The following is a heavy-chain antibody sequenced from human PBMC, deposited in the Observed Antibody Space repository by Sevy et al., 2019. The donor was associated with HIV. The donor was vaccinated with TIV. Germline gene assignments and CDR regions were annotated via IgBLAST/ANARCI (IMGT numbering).Heavy chain of an antibody. J-gene: IGHJ4*02. CDR2: MNPNSGNT. Sequence: ASVKVSCKASGYTFTSYDIIWVRQATGQGLEWMGWMNPNSGNTGYAQKFQGRVTMTRNTAINTAYMELSSLRSEDTAVYYCARAGSGWYDHYFDPWGQGTLVTVSS. V-gene: IGHV1-8*01. CDR1: GYTFTSYD. CDR3: ARAGSGWYDHYFDP. D-gene: IGHD6-19*01.